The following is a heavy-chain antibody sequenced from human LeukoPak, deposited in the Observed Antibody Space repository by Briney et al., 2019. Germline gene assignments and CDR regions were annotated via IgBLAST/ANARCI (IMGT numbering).Heavy chain of an antibody. D-gene: IGHD3-10*01. Sequence: GGSLRLSCAASGFTFSSYWMSWVRQAPGKGLEWVANIKQDGSEEYYVDSVKGRFTISRDNAKNSLYLQMNSLRVEDTAVYYCARIARYYGSGSPNWFDPWGQGTLVTVSS. V-gene: IGHV3-7*01. CDR3: ARIARYYGSGSPNWFDP. CDR1: GFTFSSYW. J-gene: IGHJ5*02. CDR2: IKQDGSEE.